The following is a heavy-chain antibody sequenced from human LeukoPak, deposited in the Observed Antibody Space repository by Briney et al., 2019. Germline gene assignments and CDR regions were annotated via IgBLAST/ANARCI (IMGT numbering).Heavy chain of an antibody. V-gene: IGHV4-59*12. CDR3: ARLNTKGRADY. Sequence: SETLSLTCTVSGGSISSYYWSWIRQPPGKGLEWIGYIYYSGSTNYNPSLKSRVTISVDKSKNQFSLKLSSVTAADTAVYYCARLNTKGRADYWGQGTLVTVSS. CDR1: GGSISSYY. CDR2: IYYSGST. J-gene: IGHJ4*02.